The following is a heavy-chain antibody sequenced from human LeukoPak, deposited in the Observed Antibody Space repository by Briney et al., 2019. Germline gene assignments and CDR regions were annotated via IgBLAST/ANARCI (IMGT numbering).Heavy chain of an antibody. J-gene: IGHJ3*02. CDR2: IKSKTDGGTT. Sequence: GGSLRLSCAASGFTFSNAWMSWVRQAPGKGLEWVGRIKSKTDGGTTDYAAPVKGRFTISRDDSKNTLYLQMNSLKTEDTAVYYYTTADSSGYYYVGDAFDIWGQGTMVTVSS. CDR1: GFTFSNAW. D-gene: IGHD3-22*01. V-gene: IGHV3-15*01. CDR3: TTADSSGYYYVGDAFDI.